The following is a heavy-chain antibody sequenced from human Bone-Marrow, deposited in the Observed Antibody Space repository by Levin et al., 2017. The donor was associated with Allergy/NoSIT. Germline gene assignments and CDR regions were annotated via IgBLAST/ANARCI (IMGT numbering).Heavy chain of an antibody. V-gene: IGHV1-46*01. CDR2: FNPSGSSV. CDR1: GYNFINYY. Sequence: PEASVKVSCKASGYNFINYYIHWIRQAPGQGLEWMGLFNPSGSSVSYSQKFQGRLTMTGDTFTSTVYMELASLTSEDTAVYFCAKDSPHLGDLSLDPTCFDPWGQGTLVTVSS. J-gene: IGHJ5*02. D-gene: IGHD3-16*01. CDR3: AKDSPHLGDLSLDPTCFDP.